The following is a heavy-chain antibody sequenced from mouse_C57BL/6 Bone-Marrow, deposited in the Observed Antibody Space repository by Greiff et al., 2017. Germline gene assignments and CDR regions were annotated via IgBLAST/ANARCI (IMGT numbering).Heavy chain of an antibody. CDR3: ASPLNSSEMDY. CDR2: ICPGSGST. Sequence: QVQLQQPGAELVKPGASVKMSCKASGYTFTSYWITWVQPRPGQGLEWIGDICPGSGSTNYNEKFKSKVTLTVDTSSSTAYMQLSSLTSEDTAVYYCASPLNSSEMDYGGQGTSVTVSS. V-gene: IGHV1-55*01. J-gene: IGHJ4*01. CDR1: GYTFTSYW. D-gene: IGHD3-2*02.